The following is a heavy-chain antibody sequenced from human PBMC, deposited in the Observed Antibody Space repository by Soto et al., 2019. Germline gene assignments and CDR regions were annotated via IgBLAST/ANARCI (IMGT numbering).Heavy chain of an antibody. V-gene: IGHV3-64D*06. D-gene: IGHD5-18*01. J-gene: IGHJ6*02. CDR3: VNAPRGYSYRYRMDV. CDR2: ISSNGCST. Sequence: GGSLRLSCSASGFTFSSYAMHWVRHAPGKGLEYVSAISSNGCSTYYADSVKGRFTISRDNSKNTLYLQMSSLRAEDTAVYYCVNAPRGYSYRYRMDVWGQGTTVTVSS. CDR1: GFTFSSYA.